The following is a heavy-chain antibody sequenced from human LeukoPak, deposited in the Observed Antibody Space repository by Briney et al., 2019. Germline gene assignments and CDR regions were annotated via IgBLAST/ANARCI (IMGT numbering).Heavy chain of an antibody. CDR2: ISGSGGST. V-gene: IGHV3-23*01. D-gene: IGHD2-8*01. CDR3: AKDSMVYVFPWRSLFDY. Sequence: GGSLRLSCAAPGFTFSSYAMSWVRQAPGKGLEWVSAISGSGGSTYYADSVKGRFTISRDNSKNTLYLQMNSLRAEDTAVYYCAKDSMVYVFPWRSLFDYWGQGTLVTVSS. CDR1: GFTFSSYA. J-gene: IGHJ4*02.